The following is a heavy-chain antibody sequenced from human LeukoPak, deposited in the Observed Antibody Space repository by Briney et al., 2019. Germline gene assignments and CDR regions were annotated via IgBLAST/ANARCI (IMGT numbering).Heavy chain of an antibody. V-gene: IGHV4-31*03. CDR3: ARVSQYYYDSSGIWYFDL. J-gene: IGHJ2*01. CDR1: GGSIRSGSYY. D-gene: IGHD3-22*01. Sequence: TSQTLPLTCTVSGGSIRSGSYYWSWIRQHPGKGLEWIGDIFNSGSTYYNPSLKSRVTISVDTSKNQFSLKLSSVTAADTAVYYCARVSQYYYDSSGIWYFDLWGRGTLVTVSS. CDR2: IFNSGST.